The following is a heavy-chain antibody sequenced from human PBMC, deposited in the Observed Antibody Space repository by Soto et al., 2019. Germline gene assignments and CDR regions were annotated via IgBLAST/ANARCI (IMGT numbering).Heavy chain of an antibody. V-gene: IGHV3-73*01. CDR2: IRSKANSYAT. D-gene: IGHD1-1*01. CDR3: ATWHEREHAYDV. CDR1: GFTFSGSA. Sequence: GGSLRLSCAASGFTFSGSAMHWVRQASGKGLEWVGRIRSKANSYATAYAASVKGRFTISRDDSKNTAYLQMNDLRPDDTAVYYCATWHEREHAYDVWGQGTTVTVS. J-gene: IGHJ3*01.